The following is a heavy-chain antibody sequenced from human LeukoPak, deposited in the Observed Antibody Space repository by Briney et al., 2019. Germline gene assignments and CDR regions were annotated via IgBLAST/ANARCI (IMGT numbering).Heavy chain of an antibody. V-gene: IGHV5-51*01. J-gene: IGHJ4*02. Sequence: GESLKISCTGSGYNFTSYWIGWVRQMPGKGLEWMGIIYPDDSDTGYSPSFQGQVTISADKSISTAYLQWSSLKASDTAMYYCAKISSGYFDYWGQGTLVTVSS. CDR3: AKISSGYFDY. CDR1: GYNFTSYW. CDR2: IYPDDSDT. D-gene: IGHD3-22*01.